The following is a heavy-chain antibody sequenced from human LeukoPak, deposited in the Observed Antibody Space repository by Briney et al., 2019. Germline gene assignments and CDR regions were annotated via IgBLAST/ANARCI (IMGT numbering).Heavy chain of an antibody. Sequence: GGSLRLSCAASGFTFSGSAMHWVRQASGKGLEWVGRIRSKANSYATAYAASVKGRFTISRDDSKNTAYLQMNSLKTEDTAVYYCAKDFSVYYYDSRVLDYWGQGTLVTVSS. CDR1: GFTFSGSA. D-gene: IGHD3-22*01. CDR2: IRSKANSYAT. CDR3: AKDFSVYYYDSRVLDY. J-gene: IGHJ4*02. V-gene: IGHV3-73*01.